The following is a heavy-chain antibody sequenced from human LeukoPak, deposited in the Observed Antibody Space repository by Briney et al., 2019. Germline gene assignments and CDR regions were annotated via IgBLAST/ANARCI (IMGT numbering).Heavy chain of an antibody. Sequence: SETLSLTCTVSGGSISSSSYCWGWIRQPPGEGLEWIGSIYYSGSTYYNPSLKSRVTISVDTSKNQFSLKLSSVTSADTAVYYCARLIVVVPAAIDYWGQGTLVTVSS. CDR3: ARLIVVVPAAIDY. V-gene: IGHV4-39*01. J-gene: IGHJ4*02. CDR1: GGSISSSSYC. CDR2: IYYSGST. D-gene: IGHD2-2*01.